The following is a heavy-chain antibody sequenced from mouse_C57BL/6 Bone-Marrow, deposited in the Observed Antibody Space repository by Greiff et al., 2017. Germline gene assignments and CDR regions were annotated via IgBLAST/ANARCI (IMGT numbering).Heavy chain of an antibody. V-gene: IGHV2-6*01. Sequence: VMLVESGPGLVAPSPCLSITCTVSGFSLTSYGVDWVRQSPGKGLEWLGVIWGVGSTNYNSALKSRLSISTDNSKSQVFLKMNSLQTDDTAMYYCARYGKGYAMDYWGQGTSVTVSS. CDR2: IWGVGST. D-gene: IGHD2-1*01. CDR3: ARYGKGYAMDY. CDR1: GFSLTSYG. J-gene: IGHJ4*01.